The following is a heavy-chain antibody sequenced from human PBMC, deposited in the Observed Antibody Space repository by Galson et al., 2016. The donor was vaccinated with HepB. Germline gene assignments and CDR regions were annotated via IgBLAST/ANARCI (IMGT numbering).Heavy chain of an antibody. D-gene: IGHD6-13*01. Sequence: QPPGKALEWIGYMYMYKSGSTKYNPSLKSRVTISVDTSKNQFSLKLSSVTAADTAVYFCARGRWTAAGTFYFDYWGQGTMLTVSS. CDR3: ARGRWTAAGTFYFDY. CDR2: MYKSGST. J-gene: IGHJ4*02. V-gene: IGHV4-59*01.